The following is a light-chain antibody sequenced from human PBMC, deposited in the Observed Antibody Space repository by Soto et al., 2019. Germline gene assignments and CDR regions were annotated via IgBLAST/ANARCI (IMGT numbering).Light chain of an antibody. CDR1: QDISNY. Sequence: DIQMTHSPSSLSASVGDRFTITCQASQDISNYLNWYQQKPGKAPKLLIYAASSLQSGVPSRFSGSGSGTDFTLTISSLQPEDFATYYCQQSYSTPLTFGGGTKVDIK. J-gene: IGKJ4*01. CDR3: QQSYSTPLT. V-gene: IGKV1-39*01. CDR2: AAS.